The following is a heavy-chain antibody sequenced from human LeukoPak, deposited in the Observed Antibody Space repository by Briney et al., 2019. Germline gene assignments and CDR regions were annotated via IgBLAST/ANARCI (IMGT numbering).Heavy chain of an antibody. CDR1: GFTFSSYA. CDR2: INQDGSAR. V-gene: IGHV3-7*01. CDR3: LRDFDS. D-gene: IGHD3-16*01. Sequence: GGSLRLSCAASGFTFSSYAMSWVRQAPGKGLEWLGNINQDGSARDYVDSVKGRFTMSRDNARNSLYLQMSSLRAEDTAVYYCLRDFDSWGPGTLVTVSS. J-gene: IGHJ4*02.